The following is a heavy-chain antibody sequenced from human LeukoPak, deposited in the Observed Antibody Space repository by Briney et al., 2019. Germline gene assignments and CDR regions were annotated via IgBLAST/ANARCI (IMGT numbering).Heavy chain of an antibody. CDR2: ISGSGGST. Sequence: GGSLNPSCAAPGFTFSSYAMSWFRQPPGKGLDWASAISGSGGSTYYADSVKGRFTISRDNSKNTLYLQMNSLRAEDTAVYYCARDAEHSSSHGDYWGQGTLVTVSS. V-gene: IGHV3-23*01. CDR3: ARDAEHSSSHGDY. D-gene: IGHD6-13*01. J-gene: IGHJ4*02. CDR1: GFTFSSYA.